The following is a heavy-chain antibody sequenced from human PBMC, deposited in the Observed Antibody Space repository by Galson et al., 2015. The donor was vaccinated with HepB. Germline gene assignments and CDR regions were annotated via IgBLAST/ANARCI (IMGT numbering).Heavy chain of an antibody. J-gene: IGHJ4*02. CDR1: GFTFSSYE. Sequence: SLRLSCAASGFTFSSYEMNWVRQAPGKGLEWVSYISSSGSTIYYADSVKGRFTISRDNAKNSLYLQMNSLRAEDTAVYYCARDTMIVIFDYWGQGTLVTVSS. V-gene: IGHV3-48*03. CDR3: ARDTMIVIFDY. D-gene: IGHD3-22*01. CDR2: ISSSGSTI.